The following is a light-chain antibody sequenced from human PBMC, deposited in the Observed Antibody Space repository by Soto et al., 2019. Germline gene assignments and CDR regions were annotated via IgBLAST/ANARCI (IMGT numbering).Light chain of an antibody. V-gene: IGKV1-5*03. CDR2: AAS. J-gene: IGKJ1*01. Sequence: DIQMTQSPSTLSASVGDRVTITCRASQSISGSLAWYQQKPGKAPKLLIYAASNLKSGVPSRFSGSGSGTEYTLTISSLQPDDSASYYCQQYYGYWTFGQGTRVEIK. CDR1: QSISGS. CDR3: QQYYGYWT.